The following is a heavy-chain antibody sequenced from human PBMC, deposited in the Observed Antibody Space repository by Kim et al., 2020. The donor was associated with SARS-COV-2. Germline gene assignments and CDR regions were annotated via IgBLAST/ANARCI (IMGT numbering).Heavy chain of an antibody. J-gene: IGHJ4*02. V-gene: IGHV3-23*01. CDR2: ISGSGGST. D-gene: IGHD2-21*01. Sequence: GGSLRLSCAASGFTFSSYAMSWVRQAPGKGLEWVSAISGSGGSTYYADSVKGRFTISRDNSKNTLYLQMNSLRAEDTAVYYCAKDHCGGDCYWGGPNYFDYWGQGTLVTVSS. CDR1: GFTFSSYA. CDR3: AKDHCGGDCYWGGPNYFDY.